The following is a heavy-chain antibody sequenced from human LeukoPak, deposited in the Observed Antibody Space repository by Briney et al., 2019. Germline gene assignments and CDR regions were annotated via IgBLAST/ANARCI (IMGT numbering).Heavy chain of an antibody. J-gene: IGHJ4*02. Sequence: SETLSLTCAVSGGSISSSSYYWGWIRQPPGKGLEWIGSIYYSGSTYYNPSLKSRVTISVDTSKNQFSLKLSSVTAADTAVYYCARRGPSSWTPFDYWGQGTLVTVSS. CDR1: GGSISSSSYY. CDR3: ARRGPSSWTPFDY. V-gene: IGHV4-39*01. D-gene: IGHD6-13*01. CDR2: IYYSGST.